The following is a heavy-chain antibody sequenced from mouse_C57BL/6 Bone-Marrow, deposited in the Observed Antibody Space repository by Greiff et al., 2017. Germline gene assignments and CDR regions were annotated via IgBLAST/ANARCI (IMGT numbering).Heavy chain of an antibody. J-gene: IGHJ4*01. CDR1: GFTFSDYG. Sequence: VKLVESGGGLVQPGGSLKLSCAASGFTFSDYGMAWVRQAPRKGPEWVAFISNWAYSIYYADPVTGRFTISSENAKNTLYLEMSSLRSEDTAMNYCERRGFYYGCPYAMDYWGQGTSVTVSS. D-gene: IGHD1-1*01. CDR3: ERRGFYYGCPYAMDY. CDR2: ISNWAYSI. V-gene: IGHV5-15*01.